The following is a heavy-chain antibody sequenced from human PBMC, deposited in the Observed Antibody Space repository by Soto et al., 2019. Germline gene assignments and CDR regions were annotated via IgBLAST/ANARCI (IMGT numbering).Heavy chain of an antibody. CDR2: IKSKTDGGTT. CDR1: GFTFSNAW. CDR3: TTQISTVTYYFDY. J-gene: IGHJ4*02. D-gene: IGHD4-17*01. Sequence: EVQLVESGGGLVKPGGSLRLSCAASGFTFSNAWMNWVRQAPGKGLEWVGRIKSKTDGGTTDYVVPVKGRFTISRDDSKNTMYLQMDSLNTEDTAVYYCTTQISTVTYYFDYWGQGTLVTGSS. V-gene: IGHV3-15*07.